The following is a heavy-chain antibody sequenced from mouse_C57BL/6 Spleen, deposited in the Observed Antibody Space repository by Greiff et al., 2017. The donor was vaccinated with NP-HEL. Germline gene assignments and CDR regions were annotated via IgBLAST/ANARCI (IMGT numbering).Heavy chain of an antibody. D-gene: IGHD2-5*01. J-gene: IGHJ1*03. CDR3: ARFAAYYSNPSYFDV. CDR2: IYPGDGDT. CDR1: GYAFSSSW. Sequence: QVQLQQSGPELVKPGASVKISCKASGYAFSSSWMNWVKQRPGKGLEWIGRIYPGDGDTNYNGKFKGKATLTADKSSSTAYMQLSSLTSEDSAVYFCARFAAYYSNPSYFDVWGTGTTVTVSS. V-gene: IGHV1-82*01.